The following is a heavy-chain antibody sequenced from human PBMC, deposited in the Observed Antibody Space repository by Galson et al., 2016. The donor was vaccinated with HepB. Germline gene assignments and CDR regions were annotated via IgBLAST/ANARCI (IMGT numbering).Heavy chain of an antibody. CDR2: IYPGDSDT. J-gene: IGHJ5*02. CDR3: ARSPTVTTRNWFDP. CDR1: GYSFTNYW. Sequence: SGAEVKKPGESLKISCKGSGYSFTNYWIGWVRQMPGKGLEWMGIIYPGDSDTRYSPSFQGLVTISADKSITPAYLQWSRLKASDTAMYYCARSPTVTTRNWFDPWGQGTLVTVSS. V-gene: IGHV5-51*01. D-gene: IGHD4-17*01.